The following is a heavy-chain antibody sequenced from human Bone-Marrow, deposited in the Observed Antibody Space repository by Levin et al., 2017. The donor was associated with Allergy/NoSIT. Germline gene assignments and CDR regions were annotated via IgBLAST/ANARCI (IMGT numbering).Heavy chain of an antibody. V-gene: IGHV3-48*03. CDR1: GFTFSSYE. CDR3: ARTTSEPQRRSKGYYFDY. Sequence: GGSLRLSCAASGFTFSSYEMNWVRQAPGKGLEWVSYISSSGSTIYYADSVKGRFTISRDNAKNSLYLQMNSLRAEDTAVYYCARTTSEPQRRSKGYYFDYWGQGTLVTVSS. D-gene: IGHD4-11*01. CDR2: ISSSGSTI. J-gene: IGHJ4*02.